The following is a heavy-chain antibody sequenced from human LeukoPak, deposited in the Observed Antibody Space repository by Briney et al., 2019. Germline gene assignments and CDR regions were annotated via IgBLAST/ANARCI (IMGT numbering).Heavy chain of an antibody. D-gene: IGHD6-13*01. CDR1: GGSISSYY. CDR2: IYTSGST. CDR3: ARQIIAAGKNYYGMGV. V-gene: IGHV4-4*07. Sequence: ETLSLTCTVSGGSISSYYWTWIRQPAGKGLEWIGRIYTSGSTNYNPSLKSRVTMSVDTSNNQFSLNLSSVTAADTAVYYCARQIIAAGKNYYGMGVWGQGTTVTVSS. J-gene: IGHJ6*02.